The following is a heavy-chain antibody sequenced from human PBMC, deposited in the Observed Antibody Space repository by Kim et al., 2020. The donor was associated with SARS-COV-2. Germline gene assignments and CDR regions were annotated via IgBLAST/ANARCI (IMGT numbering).Heavy chain of an antibody. Sequence: GGSLRLSCAASGFTFSSYGMHWVRQAPGKGLEWVAVISYDGSNKYYADSVKGRFTISRDNSKNTLYLQMNSLRAEDTAVYYCARDFEYYYGSGANYYYYYYGMDVWGQGPTVTVSS. V-gene: IGHV3-33*05. D-gene: IGHD3-10*01. J-gene: IGHJ6*02. CDR1: GFTFSSYG. CDR2: ISYDGSNK. CDR3: ARDFEYYYGSGANYYYYYYGMDV.